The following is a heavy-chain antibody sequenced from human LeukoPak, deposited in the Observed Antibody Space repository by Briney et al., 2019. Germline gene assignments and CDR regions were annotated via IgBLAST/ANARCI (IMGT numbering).Heavy chain of an antibody. Sequence: ASVKVSCKASGYTFTGYYMHWVRQAPGQGLEWMGWISAYNGNTNYAQKLQGRVTMTTDTSTSTAYMELRSLRSDDTAVYYCAREVGARNAAFDIWGQGTMVTVSS. CDR3: AREVGARNAAFDI. D-gene: IGHD1-26*01. CDR2: ISAYNGNT. J-gene: IGHJ3*02. V-gene: IGHV1-18*04. CDR1: GYTFTGYY.